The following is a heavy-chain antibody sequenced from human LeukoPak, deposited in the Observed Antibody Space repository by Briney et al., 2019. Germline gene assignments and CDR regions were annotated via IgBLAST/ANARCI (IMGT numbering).Heavy chain of an antibody. CDR3: AKDSLHNWNDGDYYYYMDV. CDR1: GFTFSSYA. J-gene: IGHJ6*03. D-gene: IGHD1-1*01. V-gene: IGHV3-23*01. Sequence: GGSLRLSCAASGFTFSSYAMSWVRQAPGKGLEWVSAISGSGGSAYYADSVKGRFTISRDNSKNTLYLQMNSLRAEDTAVYYCAKDSLHNWNDGDYYYYMDVWGKGTTVTVSS. CDR2: ISGSGGSA.